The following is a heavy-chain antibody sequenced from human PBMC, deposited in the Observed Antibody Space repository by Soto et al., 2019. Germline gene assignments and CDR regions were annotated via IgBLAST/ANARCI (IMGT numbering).Heavy chain of an antibody. CDR2: IWYDGSNK. J-gene: IGHJ4*02. CDR1: GFTFSSYG. D-gene: IGHD3-10*01. V-gene: IGHV3-33*01. CDR3: ARDSRVLWFGELFSFDY. Sequence: PGGSLRLSCAASGFTFSSYGMHWVRQAPGKGLEWVAVIWYDGSNKYYADSVKGRFTISRDNSKNTLYLQMNSLRAEDTAVYYCARDSRVLWFGELFSFDYWGQGTLVTVSS.